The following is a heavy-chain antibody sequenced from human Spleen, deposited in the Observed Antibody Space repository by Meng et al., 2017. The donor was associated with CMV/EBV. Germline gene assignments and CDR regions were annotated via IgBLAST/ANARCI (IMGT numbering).Heavy chain of an antibody. CDR3: AREDVSPFSFDV. CDR2: IYYNGNT. CDR1: GGSISSGSSY. Sequence: CSCSGGSISSGSSYWTWLRQHPGKCLEWIGYIYYNGNTYYTPSLRSRLHISVDTSKNQFNLKLTSVTAADTAVYYCAREDVSPFSFDVWGRGTLVTVSS. D-gene: IGHD5-24*01. V-gene: IGHV4-31*03. J-gene: IGHJ2*01.